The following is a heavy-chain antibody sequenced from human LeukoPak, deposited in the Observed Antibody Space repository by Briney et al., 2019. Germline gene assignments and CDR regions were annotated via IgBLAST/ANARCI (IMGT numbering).Heavy chain of an antibody. CDR1: GFSLRDYI. Sequence: PGGSLRLSCAASGFSLRDYILDWVRQAPGKGLEWVGRIRRGSNSYTTEYAAPVKGRFTILRDDSKNSLYLHMNSLKTEDTAVYYCTRDGGEGGNSAFDIWGQGTLVTVSS. D-gene: IGHD3-16*01. CDR2: IRRGSNSYTT. CDR3: TRDGGEGGNSAFDI. V-gene: IGHV3-72*01. J-gene: IGHJ3*02.